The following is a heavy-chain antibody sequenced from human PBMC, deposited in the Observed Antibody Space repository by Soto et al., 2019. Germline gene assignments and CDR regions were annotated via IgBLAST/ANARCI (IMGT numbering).Heavy chain of an antibody. CDR1: GYTFTSYA. CDR3: AASPGGYDPFQH. Sequence: ASVKVSCKASGYTFTSYAMHWVRQAPGQRLEWMGWINAGNGNTKYSQKFQGRVTITRDTSASTAYMELSSLRSEDTAVYYCAASPGGYDPFQHWGQGTLVTVSS. V-gene: IGHV1-3*01. J-gene: IGHJ1*01. D-gene: IGHD5-12*01. CDR2: INAGNGNT.